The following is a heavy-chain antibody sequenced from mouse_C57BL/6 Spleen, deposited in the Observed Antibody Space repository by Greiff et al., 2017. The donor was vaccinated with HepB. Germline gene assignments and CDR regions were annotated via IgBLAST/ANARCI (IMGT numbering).Heavy chain of an antibody. CDR1: GYAFSSSW. J-gene: IGHJ3*01. Sequence: QVQLKESGPELVKPGASVKISCKASGYAFSSSWMNWVKQRPGKGLEWIGRIYPGDGDTNYNGKFKGKATLTADKSSSTAYMQLSSLTSEDSAVYFCARDSSGQAWFAYWGQGTLVTVSA. V-gene: IGHV1-82*01. CDR3: ARDSSGQAWFAY. D-gene: IGHD3-2*02. CDR2: IYPGDGDT.